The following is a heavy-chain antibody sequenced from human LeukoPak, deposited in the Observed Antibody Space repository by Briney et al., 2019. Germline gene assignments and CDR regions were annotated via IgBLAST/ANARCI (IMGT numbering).Heavy chain of an antibody. CDR3: AKDRYSGLNTIDY. CDR2: ISSNGGST. J-gene: IGHJ4*02. CDR1: GFTFSSYA. V-gene: IGHV3-64*01. D-gene: IGHD6-13*01. Sequence: GGSLRLSCAASGFTFSSYAMHWVRQAPGKGLEYVSAISSNGGSTSYANSVKGRFTISRDNSKSTLYLQMNSLRAEDTAVYYCAKDRYSGLNTIDYWGQGTLVTVSS.